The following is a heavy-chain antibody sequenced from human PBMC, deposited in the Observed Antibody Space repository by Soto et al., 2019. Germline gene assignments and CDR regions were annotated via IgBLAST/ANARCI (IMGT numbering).Heavy chain of an antibody. CDR1: GYTFTSYG. D-gene: IGHD6-13*01. V-gene: IGHV1-18*01. CDR2: ISAYNGNT. Sequence: ASVKVSCKASGYTFTSYGISWVRQAPGQGLEWMGWISAYNGNTNYAQKLQGRVTVTTDTSTSTAYMELRSLRSDDTAVYYCARDSTGYSSSWSGYWGQGTLVTVSS. CDR3: ARDSTGYSSSWSGY. J-gene: IGHJ4*02.